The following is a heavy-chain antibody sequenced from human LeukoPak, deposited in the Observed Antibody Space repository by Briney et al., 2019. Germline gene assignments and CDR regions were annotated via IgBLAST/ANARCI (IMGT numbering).Heavy chain of an antibody. CDR2: INPNSGAT. Sequence: GASVKVSCKASGYTFTGYFMHWVRQAPGQGLEWMGWINPNSGATNYAQNFQGRVTMTRDTSISTAYMELRSDDTAVYYCARAHYDTSGYYHLDYWGQGTLVTVSS. J-gene: IGHJ4*02. D-gene: IGHD3-22*01. CDR1: GYTFTGYF. V-gene: IGHV1-2*02. CDR3: ARAHYDTSGYYHLDY.